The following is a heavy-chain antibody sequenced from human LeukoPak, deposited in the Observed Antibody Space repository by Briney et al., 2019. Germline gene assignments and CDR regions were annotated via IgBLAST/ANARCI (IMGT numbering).Heavy chain of an antibody. CDR3: AQGSYGDYGGQLQN. V-gene: IGHV3-30*07. CDR1: GFTFSSYA. Sequence: GRSLRLSCAASGFTFSSYAMHWVRQAPGKGLEWVAVISYDGSNKYYADSVMGRFTISRDNSKNTLYLQMDSLRAEDTALYYCAQGSYGDYGGQLQNWGQGTLVTVSS. CDR2: ISYDGSNK. D-gene: IGHD4-23*01. J-gene: IGHJ1*01.